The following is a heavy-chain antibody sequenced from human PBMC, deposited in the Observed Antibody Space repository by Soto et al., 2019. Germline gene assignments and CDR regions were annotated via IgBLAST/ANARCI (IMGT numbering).Heavy chain of an antibody. CDR1: GGSISSGGSY. CDR2: IYYSGNT. J-gene: IGHJ4*02. D-gene: IGHD2-2*01. Sequence: PSETLSLTCTVSGGSISSGGSYWGWIRQPPGKGLEWIGYIYYSGNTILNPSLRSRVTLSVDTSKNQFSLNLSSVTAADTAVYYCVRYCSTTKCPFYYWGQGTLVT. V-gene: IGHV4-30-4*01. CDR3: VRYCSTTKCPFYY.